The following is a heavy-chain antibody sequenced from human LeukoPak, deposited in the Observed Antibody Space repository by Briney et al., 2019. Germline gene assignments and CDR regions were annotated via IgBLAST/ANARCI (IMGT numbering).Heavy chain of an antibody. CDR1: GLTFSSYA. CDR3: AKLSSGWYYYFDY. D-gene: IGHD6-19*01. J-gene: IGHJ4*02. Sequence: GGSLRLSCAASGLTFSSYAMSWVRQAPGKGLEWVSAISGSGGSTYYADSVKGRFTISRDNSKNTLYLQMNSLRAEDTAVYYCAKLSSGWYYYFDYWGQGTLVTVSS. CDR2: ISGSGGST. V-gene: IGHV3-23*01.